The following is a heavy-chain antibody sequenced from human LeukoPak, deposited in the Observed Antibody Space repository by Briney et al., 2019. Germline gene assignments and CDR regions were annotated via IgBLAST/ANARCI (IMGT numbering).Heavy chain of an antibody. J-gene: IGHJ5*02. D-gene: IGHD5-24*01. CDR3: ARDNSVRDEAWWFNP. CDR2: ISPSGGST. CDR1: RYTFTSNY. Sequence: ASVKVSCKAFRYTFTSNYMHWVRQAPGEGPEWMGVISPSGGSTTYAQKFQGRVTLTRDMSTSTDYLELSSLRSEDTAVYYCARDNSVRDEAWWFNPWGQGTLVTVSS. V-gene: IGHV1-46*01.